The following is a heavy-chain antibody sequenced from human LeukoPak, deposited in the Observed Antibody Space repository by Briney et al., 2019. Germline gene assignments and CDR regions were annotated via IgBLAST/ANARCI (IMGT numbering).Heavy chain of an antibody. Sequence: GGSLRLSCSASGFTFSSFAMHWVRQAPGKGLEYLSAIYSDGSRTYYADSVKGRFTISRDNSKNTLYFEMSSLRVEDTAVYYCVKSPGSGWPVWGQGTLLTVSS. J-gene: IGHJ4*02. CDR1: GFTFSSFA. V-gene: IGHV3-64D*06. CDR3: VKSPGSGWPV. D-gene: IGHD6-19*01. CDR2: IYSDGSRT.